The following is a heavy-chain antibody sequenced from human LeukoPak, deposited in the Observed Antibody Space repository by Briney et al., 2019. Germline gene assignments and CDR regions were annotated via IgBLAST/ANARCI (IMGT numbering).Heavy chain of an antibody. J-gene: IGHJ4*02. D-gene: IGHD7-27*01. Sequence: ASVKVSCKASGYTFTSFDFNWVRQATGQGLEWMGWMSPNSGDTGYAQKFQDRVTITRNTSISTAYMELSSLRSDDTAVYYCARGPPNWGYDYWGPGALVTVSS. V-gene: IGHV1-8*01. CDR1: GYTFTSFD. CDR2: MSPNSGDT. CDR3: ARGPPNWGYDY.